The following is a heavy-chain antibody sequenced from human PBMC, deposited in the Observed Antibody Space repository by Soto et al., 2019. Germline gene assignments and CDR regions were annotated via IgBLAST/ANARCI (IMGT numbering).Heavy chain of an antibody. J-gene: IGHJ4*02. CDR3: ARVTTGTTGSVFDY. CDR2: IYYSGST. D-gene: IGHD1-1*01. V-gene: IGHV4-31*03. CDR1: GGSISSGGYY. Sequence: SETLSLTCTVSGGSISSGGYYWSWIRQHPGKGLEWVGYIYYSGSTYYNPSLKSRVTISVDTSKNQFSLKLSSVTAADTAVYYCARVTTGTTGSVFDYWGQGTLVTVSS.